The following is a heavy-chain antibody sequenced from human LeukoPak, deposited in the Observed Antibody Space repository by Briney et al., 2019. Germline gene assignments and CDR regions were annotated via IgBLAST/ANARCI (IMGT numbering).Heavy chain of an antibody. J-gene: IGHJ4*02. D-gene: IGHD3-10*01. CDR1: DFTFTTYA. CDR2: INGNCSCA. V-gene: IGHV3-23*01. Sequence: GGSLRLSCVDSDFTFTTYAMTWVRLTPGQGLEWVSSINGNCSCALYAGSVSGRLYTCRNNTSNTIFLQINSLTAEDTAVYYFAKGASVLLWFGGLSERYYFYYRGQGTLVTVSS. CDR3: AKGASVLLWFGGLSERYYFYY.